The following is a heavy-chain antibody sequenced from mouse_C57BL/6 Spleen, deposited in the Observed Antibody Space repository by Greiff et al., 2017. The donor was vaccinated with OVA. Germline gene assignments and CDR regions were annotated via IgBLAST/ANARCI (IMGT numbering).Heavy chain of an antibody. CDR2: IYPGDGAT. J-gene: IGHJ2*01. D-gene: IGHD2-2*01. V-gene: IGHV1-82*01. Sequence: QVQLQQSGPELVKPGASVKISCKASGYAFSSSWMNWVKQRPGKGLEWIGQIYPGDGATNYNGKFKGKATLTADKSSSTAYMHLSSLTSEDAAVYVCARRRGYDGIYDYWGQGTTLTVSS. CDR1: GYAFSSSW. CDR3: ARRRGYDGIYDY.